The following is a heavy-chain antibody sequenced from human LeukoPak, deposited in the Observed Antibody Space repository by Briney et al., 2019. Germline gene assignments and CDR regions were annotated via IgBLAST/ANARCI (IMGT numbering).Heavy chain of an antibody. Sequence: GGSLRLSCAASGFTFSSYAMHWVRQAPGKGLEWVAVISYDGSNKYYADSVKGRFTISRDNSKNTLYLQMNSLRAEDTAVYYCAREAFDIVVVVAAKGDMDVWGKGTTVTVSS. J-gene: IGHJ6*03. CDR1: GFTFSSYA. V-gene: IGHV3-30-3*01. CDR2: ISYDGSNK. CDR3: AREAFDIVVVVAAKGDMDV. D-gene: IGHD2-15*01.